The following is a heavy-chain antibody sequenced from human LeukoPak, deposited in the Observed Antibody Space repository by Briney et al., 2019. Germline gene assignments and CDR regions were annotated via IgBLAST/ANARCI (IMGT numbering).Heavy chain of an antibody. V-gene: IGHV4-59*01. CDR2: IYYSGST. D-gene: IGHD2-15*01. Sequence: PSETLSLTCTVSGGSISSYYWSWVRQPPGKGLEWIGYIYYSGSTKYNPSLKSRVTISVDTSKNQFSLKLSSVTAADTAVYYCARYCSGRSCYSFDYWGQGSLLTVSS. J-gene: IGHJ4*02. CDR1: GGSISSYY. CDR3: ARYCSGRSCYSFDY.